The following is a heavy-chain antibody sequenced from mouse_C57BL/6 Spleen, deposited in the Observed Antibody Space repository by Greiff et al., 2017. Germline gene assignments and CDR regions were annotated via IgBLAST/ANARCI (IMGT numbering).Heavy chain of an antibody. V-gene: IGHV1-82*01. Sequence: QVQLQQSGPELVKPGASVKISCKASGYAFSSSWMNWVKQRPGKGLEWIGRIYPGDGDTNYNGKFKGKATLTADKSSSTAYMQLSSLTSEDSAVYFCASRLWDPYAMDYWGQGTSVTVSS. CDR3: ASRLWDPYAMDY. D-gene: IGHD4-1*01. CDR2: IYPGDGDT. J-gene: IGHJ4*01. CDR1: GYAFSSSW.